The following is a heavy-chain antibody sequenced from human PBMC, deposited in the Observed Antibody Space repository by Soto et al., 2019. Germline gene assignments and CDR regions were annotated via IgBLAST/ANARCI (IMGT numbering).Heavy chain of an antibody. CDR2: IIPIFGTA. CDR3: ARARASGSGSYLWFDP. J-gene: IGHJ5*02. D-gene: IGHD3-10*01. V-gene: IGHV1-69*13. Sequence: GASVKVSCKASGGTFSSYAISRVRQAPGQGLEWMGGIIPIFGTANYAQKFQGRVTITADESTSTAYMELSSLRSEDTAVYYCARARASGSGSYLWFDPWGQGTLVTVSS. CDR1: GGTFSSYA.